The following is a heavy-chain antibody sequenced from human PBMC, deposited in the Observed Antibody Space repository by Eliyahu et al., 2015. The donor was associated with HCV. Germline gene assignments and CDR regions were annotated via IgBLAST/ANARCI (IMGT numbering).Heavy chain of an antibody. J-gene: IGHJ4*02. CDR2: MYSGGRT. CDR3: ARDVPYYDFSSGFRD. V-gene: IGHV3-53*01. CDR1: GFSVSSNY. Sequence: EVQLVESGGGLIQPGGSLRLSCAASGFSVSSNYMNWVRQAPGKGLEWVSLMYSGGRTFYADSVKDRFTISRDNSKNTLYLQMNSLRVEDTAVYYCARDVPYYDFSSGFRDWGQGTRVTVSS. D-gene: IGHD3-3*01.